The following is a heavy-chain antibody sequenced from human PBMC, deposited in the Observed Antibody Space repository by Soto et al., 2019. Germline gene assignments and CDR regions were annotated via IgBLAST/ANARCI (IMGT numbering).Heavy chain of an antibody. Sequence: XDSLTISCKGSGYSFTSYWISLVRQMPGKGLEWMGRIDPSDSYTNYSPSFQGHVTISADKSISTAYLQWSSLKASDTAMYYCARRDCSSTSCYRDNYYYGMDVWGQGTTVTVSS. CDR3: ARRDCSSTSCYRDNYYYGMDV. CDR1: GYSFTSYW. D-gene: IGHD2-2*02. V-gene: IGHV5-10-1*01. CDR2: IDPSDSYT. J-gene: IGHJ6*02.